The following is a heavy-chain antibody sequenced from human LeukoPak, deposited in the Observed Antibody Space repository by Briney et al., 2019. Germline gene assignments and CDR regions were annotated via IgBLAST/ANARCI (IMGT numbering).Heavy chain of an antibody. D-gene: IGHD6-19*01. V-gene: IGHV1-2*02. Sequence: ASVKVSCKASGYTFTGYYMHWVRQAPGQGIEWMGWINPNSGGTNYAQKFQGRVTMTRDTSISTAYMELSRLRSDDTAVYYCARGPPIAVAHFDYWGQGTLVTVSS. CDR1: GYTFTGYY. CDR3: ARGPPIAVAHFDY. CDR2: INPNSGGT. J-gene: IGHJ4*02.